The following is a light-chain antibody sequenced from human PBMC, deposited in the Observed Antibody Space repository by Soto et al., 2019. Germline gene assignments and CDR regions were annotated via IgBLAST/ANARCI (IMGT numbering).Light chain of an antibody. V-gene: IGLV2-23*02. CDR1: SSDVGSYNL. CDR3: CSYAGSSTFV. J-gene: IGLJ2*01. Sequence: QSALTQPASVSGSPGQSITISCTGTSSDVGSYNLVSWYQQHPGKAPKLMIYEVSKRPSGVSNRFSGSKSGNTASLTISGHQAEDEADYYCCSYAGSSTFVFGGGTQLTVL. CDR2: EVS.